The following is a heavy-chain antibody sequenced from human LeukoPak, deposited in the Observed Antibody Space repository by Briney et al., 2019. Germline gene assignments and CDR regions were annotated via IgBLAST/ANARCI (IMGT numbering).Heavy chain of an antibody. V-gene: IGHV6-1*01. CDR3: ARASSKVIDF. CDR2: TYYRSQSYN. CDR1: GDIVSSNTAA. Sequence: SQTLSLTCALSGDIVSSNTAAWNWIRQSPARGLEWLGRTYYRSQSYNDYAESVKSRITINPDTSKNQFSLQLNSVTPDDTAVYYCARASSKVIDFWGQGTLVTVSS. J-gene: IGHJ4*02. D-gene: IGHD3-22*01.